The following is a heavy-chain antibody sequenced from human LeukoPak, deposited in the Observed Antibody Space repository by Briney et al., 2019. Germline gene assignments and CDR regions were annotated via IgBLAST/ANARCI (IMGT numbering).Heavy chain of an antibody. Sequence: SETLSLTCAVYGGPFRGFFWSWIRQAPGKGLEWIGEISHSGSSNYNPSLKSRVTISADMSTNQFSLSLNSATAADTAVYYCARDERYGYNYNFNYWGQGTLVTVSS. CDR1: GGPFRGFF. V-gene: IGHV4-34*01. D-gene: IGHD5-24*01. J-gene: IGHJ4*02. CDR3: ARDERYGYNYNFNY. CDR2: ISHSGSS.